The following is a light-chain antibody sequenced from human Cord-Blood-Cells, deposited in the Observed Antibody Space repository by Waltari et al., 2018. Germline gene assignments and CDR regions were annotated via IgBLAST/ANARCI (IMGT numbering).Light chain of an antibody. J-gene: IGLJ2*01. Sequence: QSALTQPASVSGSPGQSITISCPGTSSDVGSYNLVSWYQQHPGKAPKLMMYEVSKRPSGVSNRYTGYKAGNAASLTISGLQAEEEADYYGCSYAGSSTVVFGGGTKLTVL. V-gene: IGLV2-23*02. CDR1: SSDVGSYNL. CDR2: EVS. CDR3: CSYAGSSTVV.